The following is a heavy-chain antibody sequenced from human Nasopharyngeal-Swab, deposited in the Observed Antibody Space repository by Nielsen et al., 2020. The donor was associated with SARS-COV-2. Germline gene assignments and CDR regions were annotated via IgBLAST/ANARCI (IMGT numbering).Heavy chain of an antibody. V-gene: IGHV3-11*06. D-gene: IGHD5-18*01. J-gene: IGHJ5*02. CDR3: ARDLPGPLVDTAP. CDR1: GFTFSDHY. CDR2: ISPSSSDT. Sequence: GESLKISCAASGFTFSDHYMTWIRQAPGKGLEWVLYISPSSSDTNYADSVKGRFTISRDNAKNSLYLQMNSLRDEDTAVYYCARDLPGPLVDTAPWGQGTLVTVSS.